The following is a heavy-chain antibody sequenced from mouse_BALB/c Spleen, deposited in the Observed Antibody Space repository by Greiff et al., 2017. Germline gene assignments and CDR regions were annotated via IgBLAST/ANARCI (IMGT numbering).Heavy chain of an antibody. Sequence: VQLQQSGPGLVQPSQSLSITCTVSGFSLTSYGVHWVRQSPGKGLEWLGVIWSGGSTDYYAAFISRLSISKINTKSQVFFKMNSLQANDTARYYCARTGYSNGYVAMDYWGQGTSVTVAS. CDR3: ARTGYSNGYVAMDY. V-gene: IGHV2-2*02. D-gene: IGHD2-5*01. J-gene: IGHJ4*01. CDR1: GFSLTSYG. CDR2: IWSGGST.